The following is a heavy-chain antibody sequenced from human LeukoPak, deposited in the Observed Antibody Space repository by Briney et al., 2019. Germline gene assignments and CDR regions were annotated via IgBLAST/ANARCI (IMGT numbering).Heavy chain of an antibody. J-gene: IGHJ4*02. CDR1: GFTFSSYG. D-gene: IGHD3-3*01. V-gene: IGHV3-23*01. CDR2: ISGSGGST. CDR3: AKLPYYDFWSGSYFDY. Sequence: GGSLRLSCAASGFTFSSYGMTWVRQAPGKGLEWVSAISGSGGSTYYADPVKGRFTISRDNSKNTLYLLMSSLRAEDTAVYYCAKLPYYDFWSGSYFDYWGQGTLVTVSS.